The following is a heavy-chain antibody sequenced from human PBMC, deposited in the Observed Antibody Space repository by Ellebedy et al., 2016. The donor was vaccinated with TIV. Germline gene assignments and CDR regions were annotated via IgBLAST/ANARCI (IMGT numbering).Heavy chain of an antibody. CDR2: IYYSGST. CDR1: GGSISNYY. CDR3: AGGYSSGWTDY. J-gene: IGHJ4*02. D-gene: IGHD6-19*01. Sequence: MPSETLSLTCTVSGGSISNYYWSWIRQPPGKGLEWIGYIYYSGSTNYNPSLKSRVTISLDTSKNQFSLKLSSVTAADTAVYYCAGGYSSGWTDYWGQGTLVTVSS. V-gene: IGHV4-59*12.